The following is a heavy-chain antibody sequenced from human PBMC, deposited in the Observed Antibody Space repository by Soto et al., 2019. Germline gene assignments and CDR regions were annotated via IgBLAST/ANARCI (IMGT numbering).Heavy chain of an antibody. D-gene: IGHD4-17*01. J-gene: IGHJ6*03. CDR1: GGSISSYY. CDR3: AREGPHTTVTTADYYYYYMDV. Sequence: QVQLQESGPGLVKPSETLSLTCTVSGGSISSYYWSWIRQPPGKGLEWIGYIYYSGSTKYNPSLNSRVTISVDTSKNQFSLKLNSVTAADTAVYYCAREGPHTTVTTADYYYYYMDVWGKGTTVTVSS. V-gene: IGHV4-59*01. CDR2: IYYSGST.